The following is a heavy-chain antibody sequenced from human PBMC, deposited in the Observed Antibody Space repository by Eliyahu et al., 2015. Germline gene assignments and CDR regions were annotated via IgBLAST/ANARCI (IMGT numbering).Heavy chain of an antibody. J-gene: IGHJ4*02. V-gene: IGHV1-18*01. CDR2: ISAYNGKT. CDR1: GYNFGSYG. D-gene: IGHD5-18*01. CDR3: ARAGQGYSYSPAGLTLRELVDY. Sequence: LVQSGTEVKTPGASVKVSCKASGYNFGSYGVTWMRQAPGQRLEWMGWISAYNGKTNYAPKLQGRVTMTTDSRSRTIYLELRSLRSDDTAVYFCARAGQGYSYSPAGLTLRELVDYWGQGTLVTVSS.